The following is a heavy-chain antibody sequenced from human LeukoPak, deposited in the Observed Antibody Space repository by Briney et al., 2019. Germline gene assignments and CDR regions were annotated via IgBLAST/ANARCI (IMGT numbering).Heavy chain of an antibody. D-gene: IGHD6-13*01. CDR3: ARGSRNWFDP. V-gene: IGHV4-38-2*01. CDR2: IYHSGST. CDR1: GYSISSGYY. J-gene: IGHJ5*02. Sequence: SETLSLTCAVSGYSISSGYYWGWIRQPPGKGLEWIGSIYHSGSTYYNPSLKSRVTISVGTSKNQFSLKLSSVTAADTAVYYCARGSRNWFDPWGQGTLVTVSS.